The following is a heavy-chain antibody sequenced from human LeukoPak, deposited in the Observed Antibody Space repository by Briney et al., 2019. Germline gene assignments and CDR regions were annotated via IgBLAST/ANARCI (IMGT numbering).Heavy chain of an antibody. D-gene: IGHD1-14*01. CDR1: GFTFLNYA. CDR2: ICSDCSCT. V-gene: IGHV3-64D*06. J-gene: IGHJ4*02. Sequence: GGSLRLPCSASGFTFLNYAMHLVRQAPGKRLEYVSAICSDCSCTYYADSVKGRFTISRDNSKNTLYLQMGSLRGEDTAVYYCVKDATGTGDFWGQGTLVSVS. CDR3: VKDATGTGDF.